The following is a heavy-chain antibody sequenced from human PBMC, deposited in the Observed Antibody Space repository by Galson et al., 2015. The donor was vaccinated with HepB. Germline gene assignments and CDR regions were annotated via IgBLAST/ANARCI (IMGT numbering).Heavy chain of an antibody. CDR3: ARDLTTGAFDI. Sequence: SLRLSCAASRFTFSDYYMSWIRQAPGKGLEWVSYISGGGNTIYYADSVKGRFTISRDNAKNSLYLQMNSLRAEDTAVYYCARDLTTGAFDIWGLGTMVTVSS. CDR1: RFTFSDYY. J-gene: IGHJ3*02. D-gene: IGHD4/OR15-4a*01. CDR2: ISGGGNTI. V-gene: IGHV3-11*01.